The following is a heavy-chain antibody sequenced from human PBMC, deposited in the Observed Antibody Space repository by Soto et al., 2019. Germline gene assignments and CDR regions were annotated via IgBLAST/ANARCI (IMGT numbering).Heavy chain of an antibody. CDR3: ARRQQWLAGYFDY. Sequence: NPSETLSLTCAVSGDSISSSGFYWGWIRQPPGKGLEWIGSIYYSGSTYYNPSLKSRVTISVDTSKSQFSLKMRSVTAADTAVYYCARRQQWLAGYFDYWGQGPLVTVS. CDR1: GDSISSSGFY. D-gene: IGHD6-19*01. CDR2: IYYSGST. J-gene: IGHJ4*02. V-gene: IGHV4-39*01.